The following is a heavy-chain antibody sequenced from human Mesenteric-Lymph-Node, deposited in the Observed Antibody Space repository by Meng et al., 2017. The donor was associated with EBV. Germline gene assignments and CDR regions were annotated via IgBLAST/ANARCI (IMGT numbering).Heavy chain of an antibody. CDR2: VSHSGIT. D-gene: IGHD3-16*01. J-gene: IGHJ4*02. CDR1: GGSMGKVSW. Sequence: VHGVLNTPGTLYPALVVSGGSMGKVSWWRWVRQPLGKGLEWIGEVSHSGITNYNPSLETRVITSLDKSKNQFSLRLTSVTAADTAVYFCARRWVLRTPFDFWGQGSLVTVSS. CDR3: ARRWVLRTPFDF. V-gene: IGHV4-4*01.